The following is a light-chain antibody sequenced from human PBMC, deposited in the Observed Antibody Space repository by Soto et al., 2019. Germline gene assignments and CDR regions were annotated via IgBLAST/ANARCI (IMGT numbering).Light chain of an antibody. CDR1: QSVGAN. V-gene: IGKV3-15*01. Sequence: IVMTQSPASLSVSPGERVTFSCRASQSVGANLAWYRHKPGQAPRLLISYASSGATGVPGRFSGSGYGTEFTLTINSLQAEDVASYYCQQFHTWPVTFGGGTKVEI. CDR3: QQFHTWPVT. CDR2: YAS. J-gene: IGKJ4*01.